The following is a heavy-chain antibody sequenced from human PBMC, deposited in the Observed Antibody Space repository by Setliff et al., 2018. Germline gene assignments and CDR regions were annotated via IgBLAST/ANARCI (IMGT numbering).Heavy chain of an antibody. V-gene: IGHV4-59*08. J-gene: IGHJ5*02. Sequence: PSETLSLTCTVSGGSISSYYWTWIRQSPGKGLEWIGNIYDSGSINYNPSLKSRVTTSVDTSKNQFSLKLSSVTAADTAVYYCARAPQYSNFWYALSWFDPWGQGTLVTVSS. CDR3: ARAPQYSNFWYALSWFDP. CDR1: GGSISSYY. D-gene: IGHD3-3*01. CDR2: IYDSGSI.